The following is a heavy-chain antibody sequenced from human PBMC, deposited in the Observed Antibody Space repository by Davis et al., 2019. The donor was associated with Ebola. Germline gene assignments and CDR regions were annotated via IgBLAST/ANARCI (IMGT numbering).Heavy chain of an antibody. Sequence: SETLSLTCTVSGGSISSYYWSWIRQPPGKGLEWIGYIYYSGSTNYNPSLKSRVTISVDTSKNQFSLKLSSVTAADTAVYYCARQRLLAAAGRVYYYYGMDVWGQGTTVTVSS. D-gene: IGHD6-13*01. J-gene: IGHJ6*02. CDR1: GGSISSYY. CDR3: ARQRLLAAAGRVYYYYGMDV. V-gene: IGHV4-59*08. CDR2: IYYSGST.